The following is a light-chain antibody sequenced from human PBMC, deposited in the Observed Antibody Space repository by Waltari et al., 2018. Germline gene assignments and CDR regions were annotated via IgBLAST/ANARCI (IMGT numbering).Light chain of an antibody. Sequence: EIMLTQSPATLSLSPGERATLSCRASQTVRTYLAWYQQTPGQAPRPLIFDASSRATGIPAKFSGSGSGTDFTLTVSNLEPEDFAVYYCQQRANWPYTFGQGTRVEI. CDR2: DAS. CDR3: QQRANWPYT. V-gene: IGKV3-11*01. J-gene: IGKJ2*01. CDR1: QTVRTY.